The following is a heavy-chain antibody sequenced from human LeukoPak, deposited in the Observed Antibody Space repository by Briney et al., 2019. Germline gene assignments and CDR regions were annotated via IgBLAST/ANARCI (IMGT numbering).Heavy chain of an antibody. J-gene: IGHJ4*02. CDR2: IYYSGST. Sequence: SETLSLTCTVSGGSISSYYWSWIRLAPGKGLEGIGYIYYSGSTNYNPSLKTRVTISVDTSKNQFSLNLSSVTAADTAVYYCARGTMTTVTYYFDYWGQGTLVTVSS. CDR1: GGSISSYY. V-gene: IGHV4-59*01. D-gene: IGHD4-17*01. CDR3: ARGTMTTVTYYFDY.